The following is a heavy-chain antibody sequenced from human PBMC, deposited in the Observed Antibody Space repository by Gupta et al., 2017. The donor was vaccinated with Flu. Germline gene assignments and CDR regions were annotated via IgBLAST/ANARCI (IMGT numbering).Heavy chain of an antibody. CDR3: VRRDNVVVVAGLDV. D-gene: IGHD2-15*01. CDR2: ITTFGET. J-gene: IGHJ6*02. CDR1: GVTFSDYA. V-gene: IGHV3-23*01. Sequence: AQLFESGGGLVQPGGSLRLSCAASGVTFSDYAITWVRPAPGKGLEWVSIITTFGETHYAGSVGGRFTISRDNSKNTLYLQMSGLRAEDTALYFCVRRDNVVVVAGLDVWGQGTTVIVSS.